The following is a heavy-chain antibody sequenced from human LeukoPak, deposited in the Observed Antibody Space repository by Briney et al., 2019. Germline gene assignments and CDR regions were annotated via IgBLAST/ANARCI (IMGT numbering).Heavy chain of an antibody. J-gene: IGHJ5*02. Sequence: GGSLRLSCAASGFTFSNAWMSWVRQAPGKGLEWVGRIKSKTDGGTTDYAAPVKGRFTISRDDSKNTLYLQMNSLKTEDTAVYYCTTGLRWFGTRNWFDPWGQGTLVTVSS. CDR2: IKSKTDGGTT. CDR3: TTGLRWFGTRNWFDP. CDR1: GFTFSNAW. D-gene: IGHD3-10*01. V-gene: IGHV3-15*01.